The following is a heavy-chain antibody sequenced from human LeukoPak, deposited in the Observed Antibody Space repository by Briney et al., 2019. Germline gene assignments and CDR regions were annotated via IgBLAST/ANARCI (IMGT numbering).Heavy chain of an antibody. V-gene: IGHV4-34*01. CDR3: ARSRRYCSSTSCYIKAYYYGMDV. CDR1: GGSFSGYY. J-gene: IGHJ6*02. D-gene: IGHD2-2*02. CDR2: INHSGST. Sequence: SETLSLTCAVYGGSFSGYYWSWIRQPPGKGLEWIGEINHSGSTNYNPSLKSRVTISVDTSKNQFSLMLSSVTAADTAVYYCARSRRYCSSTSCYIKAYYYGMDVWGQGTTVTVSS.